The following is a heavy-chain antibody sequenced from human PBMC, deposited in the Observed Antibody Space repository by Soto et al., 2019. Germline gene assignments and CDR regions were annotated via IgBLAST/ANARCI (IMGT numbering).Heavy chain of an antibody. J-gene: IGHJ5*02. CDR3: AKDPSPQPTTVVTPGWFDP. Sequence: PSATLSLTCPVSGGSISTGGYYWSWIRQHPGKGLEWLGYIYYTGRTYYNPSLKNRLTMSVDMSKSQFSLKLTSLTAADTAVYYCAKDPSPQPTTVVTPGWFDPWGQGILVTVSS. D-gene: IGHD4-17*01. V-gene: IGHV4-31*03. CDR2: IYYTGRT. CDR1: GGSISTGGYY.